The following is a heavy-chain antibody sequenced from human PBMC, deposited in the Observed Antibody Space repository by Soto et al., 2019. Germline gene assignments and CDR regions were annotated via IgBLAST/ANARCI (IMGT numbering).Heavy chain of an antibody. CDR1: GFTVSSHY. CDR3: ASCSMITFGGVSVDDAFDL. CDR2: IYSGGSS. J-gene: IGHJ3*01. V-gene: IGHV3-53*01. Sequence: EVQLVESGGGLIQPGGSLRLSCAASGFTVSSHYMSWVRQPPGTGLEWVSIIYSGGSSYYADSVKGRFTISRDNSKNTLYRQMNSLRAEDTAVYYCASCSMITFGGVSVDDAFDLWGQGTMVSVSS. D-gene: IGHD3-16*02.